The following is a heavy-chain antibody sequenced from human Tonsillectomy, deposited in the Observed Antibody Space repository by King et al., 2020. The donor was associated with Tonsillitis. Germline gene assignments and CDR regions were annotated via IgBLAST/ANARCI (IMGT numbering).Heavy chain of an antibody. CDR1: GFSFSGYA. CDR3: AKAMVVTGLLDS. V-gene: IGHV3-23*04. D-gene: IGHD2-21*02. Sequence: VQLVESGGGLVQPGGSLRLSWAASGFSFSGYAMSWVRQAPGKGLGWGAGVSNSGGVTYYAASVKGRFTISRDNYKNTLDLQMNSLRAEDTALYYCAKAMVVTGLLDSWGQGTLVTVSS. CDR2: VSNSGGVT. J-gene: IGHJ4*02.